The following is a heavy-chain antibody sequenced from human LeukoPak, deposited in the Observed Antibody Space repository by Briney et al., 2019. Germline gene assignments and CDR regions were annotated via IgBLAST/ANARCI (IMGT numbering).Heavy chain of an antibody. V-gene: IGHV3-11*04. J-gene: IGHJ4*02. CDR2: ISTSGSIT. D-gene: IGHD1-26*01. CDR1: EFFFSDYY. Sequence: GGSLRLSCAASEFFFSDYYMSWIRQAPGKGLEWVSYISTSGSITYYADSVKGRFTISRDNAKNSLYLQMNSLRAEDTAVYYCARVHGSGEDPFDYWGQGILVTVSS. CDR3: ARVHGSGEDPFDY.